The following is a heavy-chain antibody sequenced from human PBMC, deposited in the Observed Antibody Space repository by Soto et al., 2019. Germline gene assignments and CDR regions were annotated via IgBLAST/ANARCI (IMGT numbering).Heavy chain of an antibody. Sequence: ASVKVSCKASGYTSTSYAMHWVRQAPGQRLEWMGWINAGNGNTKYSQKFQGRVTITRDTSASTAYMELSSLRSEDTAVYYCARALGADYDILTGYSSWDYWGQGTLVTVSS. V-gene: IGHV1-3*01. CDR3: ARALGADYDILTGYSSWDY. CDR2: INAGNGNT. D-gene: IGHD3-9*01. J-gene: IGHJ4*02. CDR1: GYTSTSYA.